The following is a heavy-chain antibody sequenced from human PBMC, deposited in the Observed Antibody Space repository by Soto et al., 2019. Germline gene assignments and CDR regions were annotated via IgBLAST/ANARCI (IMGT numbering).Heavy chain of an antibody. J-gene: IGHJ1*01. CDR2: ISYDGSNK. Sequence: QVQLVESGGGVVQPGRSLRLSCAASGFTFSSYGMHWVRQAPGKGLERVAVISYDGSNKYYADSVKGRFTISRDNSKNTLYLQMNSLKAEDTAVYYCAKGYGPGSYYLIFQHWGQGTLVTVSS. D-gene: IGHD3-10*01. CDR1: GFTFSSYG. CDR3: AKGYGPGSYYLIFQH. V-gene: IGHV3-30*18.